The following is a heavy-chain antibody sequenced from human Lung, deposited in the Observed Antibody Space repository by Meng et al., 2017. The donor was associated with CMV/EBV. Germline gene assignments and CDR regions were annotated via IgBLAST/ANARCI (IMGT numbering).Heavy chain of an antibody. D-gene: IGHD6-19*01. J-gene: IGHJ6*01. CDR1: GFTFSSYD. V-gene: IGHV3-13*03. CDR2: IGTAGDT. CDR3: AKERVGRWLAAEVDYYGMDA. Sequence: GGSLRLXCEACGFTFSSYDMHGVRQATGKGLEWFAAIGTAGDTYYTGSVKGQFTISRENAKNSVYLQMNSLRGKDTGVYYCAKERVGRWLAAEVDYYGMDAWXPGNXVNGAS.